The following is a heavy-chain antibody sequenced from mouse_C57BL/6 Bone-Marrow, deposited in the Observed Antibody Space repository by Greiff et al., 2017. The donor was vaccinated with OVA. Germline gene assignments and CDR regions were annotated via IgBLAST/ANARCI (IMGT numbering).Heavy chain of an antibody. CDR1: GFTFSSYG. D-gene: IGHD1-1*01. V-gene: IGHV5-6*01. CDR3: ARHYYGSSYD. J-gene: IGHJ2*01. CDR2: ISSGGSYP. Sequence: EVQGVESGGDLVKPGGSLKLSCAASGFTFSSYGMSWVRQTPDKRLEWVATISSGGSYPYYPDSVKGRFTISRDNAKNTLYLQMSSLKSEDTAMYYCARHYYGSSYDWGQGTTLTVSS.